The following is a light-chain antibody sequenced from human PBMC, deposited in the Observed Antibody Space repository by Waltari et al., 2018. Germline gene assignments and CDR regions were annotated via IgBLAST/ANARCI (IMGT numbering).Light chain of an antibody. CDR1: HSISKW. CDR2: EAS. J-gene: IGKJ4*01. CDR3: QQYNSYSLLT. V-gene: IGKV1-5*03. Sequence: DIRMTQSPSTLSASAGDRVTISCRASHSISKWLAWYQQKPGKAPKLLIYEASTLQSGVPSRFSGTGSGTDFTLTISSLQPDDFATYCQQYNSYSLLTFGGGTKVEIK.